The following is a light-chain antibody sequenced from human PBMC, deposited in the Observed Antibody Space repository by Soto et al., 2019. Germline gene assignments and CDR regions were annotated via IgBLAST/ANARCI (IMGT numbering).Light chain of an antibody. CDR1: QSIRNW. CDR3: QQYYSYPWT. CDR2: ETS. J-gene: IGKJ1*01. V-gene: IGKV1-5*03. Sequence: DILMTQSPSTLSASIGDRVTLTCRASQSIRNWYAWYQQKPGKTPNLLIYETSTFESGVPSRFSGSGFGTEFTLTISSLQPDDFAAYYCQQYYSYPWTFGQGTKVEIK.